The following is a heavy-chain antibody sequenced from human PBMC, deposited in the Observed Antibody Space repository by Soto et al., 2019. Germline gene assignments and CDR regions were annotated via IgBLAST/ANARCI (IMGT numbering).Heavy chain of an antibody. J-gene: IGHJ4*02. CDR1: GGSISSINW. CDR3: ARGGGHSSAWLYFDY. V-gene: IGHV4-4*02. D-gene: IGHD6-19*01. CDR2: IYHSGST. Sequence: QVQLQESGPGLVKPSGTLSLTCAVSGGSISSINWWSWVRQPPGKGLEWIGEIYHSGSTRYNPSLKSRVTISVDKSKNQFSLKLSSVTAADTAVYYCARGGGHSSAWLYFDYWGQGTLVTVSS.